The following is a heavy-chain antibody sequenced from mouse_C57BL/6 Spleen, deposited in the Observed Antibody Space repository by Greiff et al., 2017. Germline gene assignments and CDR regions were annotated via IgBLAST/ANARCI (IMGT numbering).Heavy chain of an antibody. V-gene: IGHV1-50*01. CDR2: IDPSDRYT. J-gene: IGHJ1*03. CDR3: ARSPPYYGSTYWYFDV. CDR1: GYTFTSYW. D-gene: IGHD1-1*01. Sequence: QVQLQQPGAELVKPGASVKLSCKASGYTFTSYWMQWVKQRPGQGLEWIGEIDPSDRYTNYNQKVKGKATLTVDTSSSTAYMQLSSLTSEDSAVYYCARSPPYYGSTYWYFDVGGTGTTVTVSS.